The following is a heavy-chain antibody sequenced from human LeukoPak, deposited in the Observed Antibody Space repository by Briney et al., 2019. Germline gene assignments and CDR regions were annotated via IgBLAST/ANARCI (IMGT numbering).Heavy chain of an antibody. J-gene: IGHJ4*02. V-gene: IGHV4-59*01. CDR2: IYYSGST. CDR3: ARDGGEGGATFDY. D-gene: IGHD1-26*01. Sequence: PSETLSLTCTVSGGSISSYYWSWIRQPPGKGLEWIGYIYYSGSTNYNPSLKSRVTISVDMSKNQFSLKLSSVTAADTAVYYCARDGGEGGATFDYWGQGTLVTVSS. CDR1: GGSISSYY.